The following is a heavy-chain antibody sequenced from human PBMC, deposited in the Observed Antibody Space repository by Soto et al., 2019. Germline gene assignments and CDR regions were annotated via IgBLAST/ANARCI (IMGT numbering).Heavy chain of an antibody. CDR1: GFTFSGSA. V-gene: IGHV3-73*01. J-gene: IGHJ4*02. D-gene: IGHD3-10*01. Sequence: EVQLVESGGGLVQPGGSLKLSCAASGFTFSGSAMHWVSQASGKGLEWVGRTRSKANSYATAYAASVKGRFTISRDDSKNTAYLQMNSLKTEDTAVYYCTRRVDYYGSGSYLGFDYWGQGTLVTVSS. CDR3: TRRVDYYGSGSYLGFDY. CDR2: TRSKANSYAT.